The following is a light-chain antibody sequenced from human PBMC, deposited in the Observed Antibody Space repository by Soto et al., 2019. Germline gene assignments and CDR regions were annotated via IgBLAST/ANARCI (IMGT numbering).Light chain of an antibody. V-gene: IGKV1-5*03. CDR3: QQYNSYPPYT. J-gene: IGKJ2*01. CDR1: QSLSSW. Sequence: DIQMTQSPSTLSASGGDRVTITCRASQSLSSWLAWYQQKPGKAPTLLIYKASSLASGVPSRFSGSGSGTECTLLISSLQPDDFATNYCQQYNSYPPYTFGQRKQREIK. CDR2: KAS.